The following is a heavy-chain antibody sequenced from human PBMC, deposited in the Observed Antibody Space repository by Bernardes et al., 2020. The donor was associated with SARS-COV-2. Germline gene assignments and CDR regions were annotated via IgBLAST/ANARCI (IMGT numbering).Heavy chain of an antibody. CDR2: VSSSSTYI. CDR3: ARDLGRYCSSTSCPFDP. J-gene: IGHJ5*02. CDR1: GFTFTSYS. Sequence: GGSLRLSCAASGFTFTSYSMNWVRQAPGKGLEWVSSVSSSSTYIYYADSVKGRFTISRDNAKNSLYLQMNSLRAEDTAVYYCARDLGRYCSSTSCPFDPWGQATLVTV. V-gene: IGHV3-21*01. D-gene: IGHD2-2*01.